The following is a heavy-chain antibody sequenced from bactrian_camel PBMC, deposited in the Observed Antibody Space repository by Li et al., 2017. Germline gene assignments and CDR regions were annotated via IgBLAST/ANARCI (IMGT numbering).Heavy chain of an antibody. CDR1: GLQLLCAG. J-gene: IGHJ4*01. Sequence: QVQLVESGGGSVQAGGSLRLSCAVSGLQLLCAGWFRQAPGKEREPVATIYLHGPMTWYADSAKGRFTISQDNGDMTLQMINLKPEDTAVYYCATWYPSPGAAGHCYLVVFSPGYDYNYWGQGTQVTVS. D-gene: IGHD3*01. CDR3: ATWYPSPGAAGHCYLVVFSPGYDYNY. CDR2: IYLHGPMT. V-gene: IGHV3S1*01.